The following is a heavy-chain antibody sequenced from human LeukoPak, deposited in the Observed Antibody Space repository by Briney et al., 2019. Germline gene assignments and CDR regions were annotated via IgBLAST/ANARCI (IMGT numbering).Heavy chain of an antibody. V-gene: IGHV4-59*08. J-gene: IGHJ3*02. Sequence: SETLSLTCSVSGGSISSYYWSWIRQPPGQVLEWIGYIYYSRSTNYNPSLKSRVTISIDTSKNQFSLKVNSVTAADTAVYYCARHGANRQQLVMAFDIWGQGTMVTVSS. CDR2: IYYSRST. CDR3: ARHGANRQQLVMAFDI. D-gene: IGHD6-13*01. CDR1: GGSISSYY.